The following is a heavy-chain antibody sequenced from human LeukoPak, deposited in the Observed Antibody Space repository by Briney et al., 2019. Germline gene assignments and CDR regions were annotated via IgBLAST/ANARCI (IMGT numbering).Heavy chain of an antibody. V-gene: IGHV3-66*01. CDR1: EFTVSSNY. J-gene: IGHJ4*02. CDR2: IYSGGST. CDR3: TRCGDRSYYGDY. Sequence: GGSLRLSCAASEFTVSSNYMNWVRQAPGKGLEWVSLIYSGGSTHYADSVKGRFTISRDNSKNTLYLQMNSLRAEDTAVYCCTRCGDRSYYGDYWGQGTLVTVSS. D-gene: IGHD3-10*01.